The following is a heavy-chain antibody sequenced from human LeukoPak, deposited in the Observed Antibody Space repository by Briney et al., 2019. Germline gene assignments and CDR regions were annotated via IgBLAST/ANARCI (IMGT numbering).Heavy chain of an antibody. V-gene: IGHV3-7*01. J-gene: IGHJ4*02. CDR1: GFTFRRSW. CDR2: IEPDARGK. CDR3: ARVEIRADFDF. Sequence: GGSLRLSCTASGFTFRRSWMAWIRQAPGKGLERVANIEPDARGKYYVDIVKGRFTVSRDNTKNTVSLQMNSLRIEDTAVYYCARVEIRADFDFWGQEVLVTVSS.